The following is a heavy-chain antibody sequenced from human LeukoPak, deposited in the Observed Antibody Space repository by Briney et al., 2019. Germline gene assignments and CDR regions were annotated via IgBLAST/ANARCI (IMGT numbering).Heavy chain of an antibody. CDR3: ASQVGATHGVGYFDY. J-gene: IGHJ4*02. D-gene: IGHD1-26*01. V-gene: IGHV1-69*04. CDR2: IIPILGIA. CDR1: GGTFSSYA. Sequence: SVKVSCKASGGTFSSYAISWVRQAPGQGLEWMGRIIPILGIANYAQKFQGRVTITADKSTSTAYMELSSLRSEDTAVYYCASQVGATHGVGYFDYWGQGTLVTVSS.